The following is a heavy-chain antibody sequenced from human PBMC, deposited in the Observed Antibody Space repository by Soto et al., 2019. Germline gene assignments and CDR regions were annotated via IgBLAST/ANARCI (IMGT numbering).Heavy chain of an antibody. Sequence: PGESLKISCKGSGYSFTSYWISWVRQMPGKGLEWMGRIDPSDSYTNYSPSFQGHVTISADKSISTAYLQWSSLKASDTAMYYCATYNSYAELGTDYWGQGTLVTVSS. J-gene: IGHJ4*02. CDR2: IDPSDSYT. CDR1: GYSFTSYW. D-gene: IGHD5-18*01. CDR3: ATYNSYAELGTDY. V-gene: IGHV5-10-1*01.